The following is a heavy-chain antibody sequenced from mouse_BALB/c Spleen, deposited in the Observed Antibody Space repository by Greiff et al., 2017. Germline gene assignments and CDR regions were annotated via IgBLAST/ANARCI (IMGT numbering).Heavy chain of an antibody. J-gene: IGHJ2*01. Sequence: QVQLKESGPELVKPGASVRISCKASGYTFTSYYIHWVKQRPGQGLEWIGWIYPGNVNTKYNEKFKGKATLTADKSSSTAYMQLSSLTSEDSAVYFCARWGTAPYFDYWGQGTTLTVSS. D-gene: IGHD1-2*01. CDR3: ARWGTAPYFDY. V-gene: IGHV1S56*01. CDR2: IYPGNVNT. CDR1: GYTFTSYY.